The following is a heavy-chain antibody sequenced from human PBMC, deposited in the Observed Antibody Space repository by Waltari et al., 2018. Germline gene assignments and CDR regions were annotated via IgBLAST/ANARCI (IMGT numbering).Heavy chain of an antibody. CDR1: GYSISSGYY. J-gene: IGHJ3*02. D-gene: IGHD2-8*01. CDR2: IYHSRST. V-gene: IGHV4-38-2*02. CDR3: AREGTIVRCAFDI. Sequence: QVQLQESGPGLVKPSETLSLTCAVSGYSISSGYYWGWIRQPPGKGLEWIGSIYHSRSTYYNPSLKSRVTISVDTSKNQFSLKLSSVTAADTAVYYCAREGTIVRCAFDIWGQGTMVTVSS.